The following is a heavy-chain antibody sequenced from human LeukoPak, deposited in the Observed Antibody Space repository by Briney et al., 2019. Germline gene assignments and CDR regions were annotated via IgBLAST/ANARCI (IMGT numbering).Heavy chain of an antibody. CDR1: GGSISSYY. Sequence: SETLSLTCTVSGGSISSYYWSWIRQPPGKGLDWIGYIYTSGSSNYNPSLKSRVTISVDTSKNQFSLKLSSVTAADTAVYYCARGATTVTSWGQGTLVTVSS. CDR3: ARGATTVTS. CDR2: IYTSGSS. V-gene: IGHV4-4*09. D-gene: IGHD4-11*01. J-gene: IGHJ4*02.